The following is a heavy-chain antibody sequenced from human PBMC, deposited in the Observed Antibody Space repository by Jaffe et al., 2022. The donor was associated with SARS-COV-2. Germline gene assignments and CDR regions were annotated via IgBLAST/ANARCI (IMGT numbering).Heavy chain of an antibody. Sequence: QVQLQESGPGLVKPSQTLSLTCTVSGGSISSGSYYWSWIRQPAGKGLEWIGRIYTSGSTNYNPSLKSRVTISVDTSKNQFSLKLSSVTAADTAVYYCARDPLNYYYGMDVWGQGTTVTVSS. CDR3: ARDPLNYYYGMDV. J-gene: IGHJ6*02. V-gene: IGHV4-61*02. CDR2: IYTSGST. CDR1: GGSISSGSYY.